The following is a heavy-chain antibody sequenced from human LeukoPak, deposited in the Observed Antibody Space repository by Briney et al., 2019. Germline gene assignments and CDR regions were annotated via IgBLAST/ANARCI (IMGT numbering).Heavy chain of an antibody. CDR2: INHRGST. V-gene: IGHV4-34*01. Sequence: SDTLSLTCGVNGGSFSVYYWSWIRQSRGKGLEWIGEINHRGSTSYNPSLQSRVIISVDTSKNHFSLKLTSLTAAEPAVYYCARESYCSNGVCTTGTFDFWGQGTLVTVHS. CDR3: ARESYCSNGVCTTGTFDF. D-gene: IGHD2-8*01. CDR1: GGSFSVYY. J-gene: IGHJ4*02.